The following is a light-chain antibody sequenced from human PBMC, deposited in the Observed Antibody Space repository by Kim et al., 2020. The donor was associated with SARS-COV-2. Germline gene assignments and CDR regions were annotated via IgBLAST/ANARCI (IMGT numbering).Light chain of an antibody. V-gene: IGLV2-23*02. CDR2: EVT. J-gene: IGLJ2*01. Sequence: QSALTQPASVSGSPGQSIIISCTGGSSDVGDYNLVSWYQQHPGKAPKLVIYEVTKRPSGVSSRFSGSKSGNTASLTIFGLQTEDEADYYCCSYPGMTSHVLFGGGTKVTVL. CDR3: CSYPGMTSHVL. CDR1: SSDVGDYNL.